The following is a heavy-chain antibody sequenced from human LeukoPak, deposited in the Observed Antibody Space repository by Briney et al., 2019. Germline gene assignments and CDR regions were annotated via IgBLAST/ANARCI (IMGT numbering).Heavy chain of an antibody. CDR3: ARQGAYSSAIGMGY. V-gene: IGHV1-46*02. CDR1: GYTFNNCY. Sequence: ASVKVSCKASGYTFNNCYMYWVRQAPGQGLEWMGMINPSGGGTSYAQKFQGRVTMTRDTSTRTVYMEVSSLKPEDTAVYYCARQGAYSSAIGMGYWGQGTLVTVSS. J-gene: IGHJ4*02. D-gene: IGHD6-19*01. CDR2: INPSGGGT.